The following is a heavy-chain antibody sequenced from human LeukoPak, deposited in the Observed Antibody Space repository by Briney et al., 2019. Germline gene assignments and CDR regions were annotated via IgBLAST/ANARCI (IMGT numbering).Heavy chain of an antibody. CDR3: AKGVGYCSSTSCLEDYFDY. CDR2: IRYDGSNK. V-gene: IGHV3-30*02. Sequence: GGSLRLSCAASGFTFSSYGMHWVRQAPGKGLEWVAFIRYDGSNKYYADSVKGRFTISRDNSKNTLYLQMNSLRAEDTAVYYCAKGVGYCSSTSCLEDYFDYWGQGTLVTVSS. CDR1: GFTFSSYG. D-gene: IGHD2-2*03. J-gene: IGHJ4*02.